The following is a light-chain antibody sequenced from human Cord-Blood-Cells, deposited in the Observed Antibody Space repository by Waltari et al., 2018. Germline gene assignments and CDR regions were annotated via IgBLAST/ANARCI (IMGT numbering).Light chain of an antibody. CDR3: CSYAGSSTYVV. Sequence: CTGTSSDVGSYNLVSWYQQHPGKAPKLMIYEVSKRPSGVSNRFSGSKSGNTASLTISGLQAEDEADYYCCSYAGSSTYVVFGGGTKLTVL. CDR1: SSDVGSYNL. CDR2: EVS. V-gene: IGLV2-23*02. J-gene: IGLJ2*01.